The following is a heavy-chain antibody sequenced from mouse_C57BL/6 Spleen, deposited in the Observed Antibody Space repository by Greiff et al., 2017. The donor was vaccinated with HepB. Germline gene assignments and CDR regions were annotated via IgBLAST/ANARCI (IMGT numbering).Heavy chain of an antibody. D-gene: IGHD2-1*01. J-gene: IGHJ2*01. CDR3: VYGNYGGYFDY. Sequence: QVHVKQSGAELVRPGTSVKMSCKASGYTFTNYWIGWAKQRPGHGLEWIGDIYPGGGYTNYNEKFKGKATLTADKSSSTAYMQFSSLTSEDSAIYYCVYGNYGGYFDYWGQGTTLTVSS. CDR1: GYTFTNYW. CDR2: IYPGGGYT. V-gene: IGHV1-63*01.